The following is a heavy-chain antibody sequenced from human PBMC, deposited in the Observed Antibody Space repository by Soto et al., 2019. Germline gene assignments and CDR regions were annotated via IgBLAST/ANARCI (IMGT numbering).Heavy chain of an antibody. Sequence: EVQLVESGGGLVKPGGSLRLSCAASGFTFSSYSMNWVRQAPGKGLEWVSSISSSSSYIYYADSVTGRFTISRDNAKNSLYLQMNSLRAEDTAVYYCARMGSQRYYYYGMDVWGQGTTVTVSS. CDR3: ARMGSQRYYYYGMDV. D-gene: IGHD6-25*01. J-gene: IGHJ6*02. CDR2: ISSSSSYI. CDR1: GFTFSSYS. V-gene: IGHV3-21*01.